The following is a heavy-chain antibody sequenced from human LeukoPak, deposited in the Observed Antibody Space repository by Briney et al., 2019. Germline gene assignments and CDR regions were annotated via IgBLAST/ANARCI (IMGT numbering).Heavy chain of an antibody. J-gene: IGHJ5*02. CDR2: KHHSGST. Sequence: SETLSFTCTVSGVSVSSYYWSWIRQPPGKGLEWIGYKHHSGSTDYNPSLKSRVTISVDTSKNQFSLKLSSVTAADTAVYYCARDRGATAGTAPWFDPWGQGTLVTVSS. D-gene: IGHD6-13*01. V-gene: IGHV4-59*02. CDR1: GVSVSSYY. CDR3: ARDRGATAGTAPWFDP.